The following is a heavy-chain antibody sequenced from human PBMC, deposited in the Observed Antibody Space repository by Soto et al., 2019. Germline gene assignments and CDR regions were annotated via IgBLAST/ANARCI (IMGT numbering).Heavy chain of an antibody. V-gene: IGHV1-2*02. CDR3: ATHSGSHGPHGFDR. CDR2: INPNSGGT. CDR1: GYTFTGYY. J-gene: IGHJ5*02. Sequence: ASVKVSCKASGYTFTGYYMHWVRQAPGQGLEWMGWINPNSGGTNYAQKFQGRVTMTRDTSISTAYMELSRLRSDDTAVYYCATHSGSHGPHGFDRWGQGNLIAVSS. D-gene: IGHD1-26*01.